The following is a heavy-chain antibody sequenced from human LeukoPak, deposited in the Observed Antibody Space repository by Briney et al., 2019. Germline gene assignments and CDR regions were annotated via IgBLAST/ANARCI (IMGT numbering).Heavy chain of an antibody. CDR1: GFTFSSYG. V-gene: IGHV3-30*03. CDR2: ISYDGSNK. Sequence: GGSLRLSCAASGFTFSSYGMHWVRQAPGKGLEWVAVISYDGSNKYYADSVKGRFTISRDNSKNTLYLQMNSLRAEDTAVYYCARQRSPGALWFGEGYYYYGMDVWGQGTTVTVSS. J-gene: IGHJ6*02. CDR3: ARQRSPGALWFGEGYYYYGMDV. D-gene: IGHD3-10*01.